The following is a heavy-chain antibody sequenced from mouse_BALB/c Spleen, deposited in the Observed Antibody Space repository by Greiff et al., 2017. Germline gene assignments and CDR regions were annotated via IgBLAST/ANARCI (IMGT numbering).Heavy chain of an antibody. Sequence: EVQVVESGGGLVKPGGSLKLSCAASGFTFSDYYMYWVRQTPEKRLEWVATISDGGSYTYYPDSVKGRFTISRDNAKNNLYLQMSSLKSEDTAMYYCARGGNSHYAMDYWGQGTSVTVSS. CDR2: ISDGGSYT. J-gene: IGHJ4*01. CDR1: GFTFSDYY. V-gene: IGHV5-4*02. CDR3: ARGGNSHYAMDY.